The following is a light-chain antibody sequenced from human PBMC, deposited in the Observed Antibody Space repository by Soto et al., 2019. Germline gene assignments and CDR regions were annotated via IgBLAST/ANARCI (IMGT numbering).Light chain of an antibody. V-gene: IGKV1-6*01. Sequence: AIQMTQSPSSLSASVGDRVTITCRASQGISNDLSWYQHRPGKAPKLLIYATSSLQSGAPSRFSGSGSGTDFTLTINNLQPEDFATSYCLQEYNYPLTFGQGTKVEIK. CDR1: QGISND. CDR3: LQEYNYPLT. CDR2: ATS. J-gene: IGKJ1*01.